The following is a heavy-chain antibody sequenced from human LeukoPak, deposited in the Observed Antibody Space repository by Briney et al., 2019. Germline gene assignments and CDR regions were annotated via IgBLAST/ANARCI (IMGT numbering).Heavy chain of an antibody. CDR1: GFTFSSHW. J-gene: IGHJ4*02. V-gene: IGHV3-7*01. D-gene: IGHD6-13*01. CDR3: AREGRTYRSSDN. CDR2: INQDGGEK. Sequence: GGSLRLSCAASGFTFSSHWMSWVRQAPGKGLEWVANINQDGGEKYYVDSVKGRFTISRDSAKNSLYLQMSSLRAEDTAVYYCAREGRTYRSSDNWGQGTLVTVSS.